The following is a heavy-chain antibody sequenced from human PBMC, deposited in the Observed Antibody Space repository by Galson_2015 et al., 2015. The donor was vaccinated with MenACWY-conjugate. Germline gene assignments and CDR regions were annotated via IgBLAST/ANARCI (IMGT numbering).Heavy chain of an antibody. J-gene: IGHJ1*01. CDR1: GFTFNKYA. Sequence: SLRLSCAASGFTFNKYAMSWVRQASGKGLEWVSAISAAGRGTYYADSVKGRFTISRGNSENTMYLLMNSLRAEDTAVYYCAKEFMVATGKQQERGYFQHWGPGTLVTVSS. V-gene: IGHV3-23*01. D-gene: IGHD1-1*01. CDR3: AKEFMVATGKQQERGYFQH. CDR2: ISAAGRGT.